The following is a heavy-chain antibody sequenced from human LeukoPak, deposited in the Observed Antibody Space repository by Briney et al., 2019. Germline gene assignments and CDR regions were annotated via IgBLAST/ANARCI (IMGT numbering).Heavy chain of an antibody. Sequence: GASVKVSCKASGYTFTNYGISWVRQAPGQGLEWMGWISAYNGNTNYAQKLQGRVTMTTDTSTSTAYMELRSLRSDDTAVYYCARVVVPAVSDYYMDVWGKGTTVTVSS. D-gene: IGHD2-2*01. J-gene: IGHJ6*03. CDR3: ARVVVPAVSDYYMDV. CDR1: GYTFTNYG. CDR2: ISAYNGNT. V-gene: IGHV1-18*01.